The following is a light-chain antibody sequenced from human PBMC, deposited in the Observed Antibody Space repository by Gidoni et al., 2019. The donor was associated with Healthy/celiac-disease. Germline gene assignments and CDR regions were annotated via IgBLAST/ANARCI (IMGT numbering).Light chain of an antibody. V-gene: IGKV1-39*01. Sequence: DIQMTQSPSSLSASVGDRVTITCRASQSMSSYLNWYQQKPGKAPKLLIYAASSLQSGVPSRFSGSGSGTDFTFTISSLQPEDFATYYCQQSYSTPPWTFGQGTKVEIK. J-gene: IGKJ1*01. CDR3: QQSYSTPPWT. CDR1: QSMSSY. CDR2: AAS.